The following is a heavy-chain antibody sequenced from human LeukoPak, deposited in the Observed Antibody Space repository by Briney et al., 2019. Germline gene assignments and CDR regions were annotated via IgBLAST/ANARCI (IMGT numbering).Heavy chain of an antibody. V-gene: IGHV4-59*12. CDR3: ARGTDYGDNWFDP. Sequence: SETLSLTCTVSGGSISSYYWSWIRQPPGKGLEWIGYIYYSGSTNYNPSLKSRVTISVDTSKNQFSLKLSSVTAADTAVYYCARGTDYGDNWFDPWGRGTLVTVSS. J-gene: IGHJ5*02. CDR1: GGSISSYY. CDR2: IYYSGST. D-gene: IGHD4-17*01.